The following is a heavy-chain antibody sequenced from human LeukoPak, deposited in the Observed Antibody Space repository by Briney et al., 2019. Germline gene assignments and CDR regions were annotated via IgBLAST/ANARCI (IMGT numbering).Heavy chain of an antibody. D-gene: IGHD2-15*01. CDR2: INPSGDNT. V-gene: IGHV1-46*02. CDR1: GHTFNSDY. Sequence: ASVKVSCKASGHTFNSDYMHWVRQAPGQGLEWVGIINPSGDNTRYAQNFQGRLTMTRDTSTDTVYMELSSLRSDDTAVYYCARGTESGGSFDYWDQGTLVTVSS. J-gene: IGHJ4*02. CDR3: ARGTESGGSFDY.